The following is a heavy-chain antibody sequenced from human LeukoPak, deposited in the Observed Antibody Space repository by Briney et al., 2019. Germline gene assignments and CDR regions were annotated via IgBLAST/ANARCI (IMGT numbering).Heavy chain of an antibody. CDR3: ARGNFGSEF. CDR2: IIPVFGVA. J-gene: IGHJ4*02. CDR1: GGTFSSQT. D-gene: IGHD3-10*01. V-gene: IGHV1-69*05. Sequence: GSSVKVSCKASGGTFSSQTINWVRQAPGGGLEWMGRIIPVFGVADYAQKFQGRVTITTDEPTSTGYMELSSLTFDDTAVYYCARGNFGSEFWGQGSLVIVSS.